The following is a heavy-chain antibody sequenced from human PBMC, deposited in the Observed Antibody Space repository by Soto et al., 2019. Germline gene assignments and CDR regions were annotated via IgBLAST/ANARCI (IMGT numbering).Heavy chain of an antibody. CDR1: GDSVGSFGDY. D-gene: IGHD3-3*01. V-gene: IGHV4-61*08. J-gene: IGHJ4*02. CDR2: VSWSGST. Sequence: SETLSLTCAVSGDSVGSFGDYWSWIRQPPGKGLEWIGFVSWSGSTAYNPSLKSRVTISMDTSKNQFSLNLDSVTAADTAVYFCARDFASFDSSGQGTLVTVSS. CDR3: ARDFASFDS.